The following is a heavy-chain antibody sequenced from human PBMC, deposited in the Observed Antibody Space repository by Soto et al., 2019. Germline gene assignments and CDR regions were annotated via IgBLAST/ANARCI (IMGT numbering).Heavy chain of an antibody. J-gene: IGHJ4*02. CDR2: IHNSGST. CDR3: ARGYCSSSSCYEFDH. CDR1: GGSPTSYY. Sequence: SETLSLTCTVSGGSPTSYYWIWIRQPPGKGLEWIGSIHNSGSTNYNPSLKGRVTISLDTPKKQFSLKVSSVTAADTAMYYCARGYCSSSSCYEFDHWGQGSLVTVSS. V-gene: IGHV4-59*01. D-gene: IGHD2-2*01.